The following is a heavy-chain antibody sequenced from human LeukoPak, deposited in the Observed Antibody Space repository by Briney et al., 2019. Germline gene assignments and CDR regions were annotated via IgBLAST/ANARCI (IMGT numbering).Heavy chain of an antibody. CDR2: LSGSGGST. CDR1: GFTFSTYA. V-gene: IGHV3-23*01. D-gene: IGHD2-2*01. Sequence: GGSLRLSCDASGFTFSTYAMSWVGQAPGEGLEWVSGLSGSGGSTWYADSVKGRFTISRDNSKNTVYLHMNSLRAEDTAVYYCAKFEGLCGSANTCYHFDCWGQGTLVTVSS. J-gene: IGHJ4*02. CDR3: AKFEGLCGSANTCYHFDC.